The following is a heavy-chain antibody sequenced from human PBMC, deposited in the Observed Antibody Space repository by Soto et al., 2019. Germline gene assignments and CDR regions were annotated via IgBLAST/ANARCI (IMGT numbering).Heavy chain of an antibody. V-gene: IGHV1-18*01. CDR3: ARVWDDAFDI. CDR2: ISAYNGNT. J-gene: IGHJ3*02. Sequence: ASVKVSCKASGYTFTSYAMHWVRQAPGQRLEWMGWISAYNGNTNYAQKLQGRVTMTTDTSTSTAYMELRSLRSDDTAVYYCARVWDDAFDIWGQGTMVNVSS. CDR1: GYTFTSYA. D-gene: IGHD3-16*01.